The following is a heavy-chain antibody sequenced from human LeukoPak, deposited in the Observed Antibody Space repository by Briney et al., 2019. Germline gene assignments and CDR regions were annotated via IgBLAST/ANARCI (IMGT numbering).Heavy chain of an antibody. V-gene: IGHV3-30*03. Sequence: GGSLRLSCAASAFTFSSYGMHWVRQAPGKGLEWVAVISYDGSNKYYTDSVKGRFTISRDNAKNSLYLQMNSLRAEDTAVYYCATISAAAFYFDYWGQGTLVTVSS. CDR2: ISYDGSNK. CDR1: AFTFSSYG. D-gene: IGHD6-13*01. CDR3: ATISAAAFYFDY. J-gene: IGHJ4*02.